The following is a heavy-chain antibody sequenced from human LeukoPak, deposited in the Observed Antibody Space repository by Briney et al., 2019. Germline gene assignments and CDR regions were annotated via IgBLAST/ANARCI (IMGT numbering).Heavy chain of an antibody. Sequence: GGSLRLSCAASGFTFSSYSVVWARQAPGKGLEWVSYVSSSGTTTYYADSVKGRFTISRDNGKNLVSLQMNSLRDEDTAVYYCARADRDGNKRFLDWGQGTLVTVSS. V-gene: IGHV3-48*02. CDR3: ARADRDGNKRFLD. CDR2: VSSSGTTT. D-gene: IGHD5-24*01. J-gene: IGHJ4*02. CDR1: GFTFSSYS.